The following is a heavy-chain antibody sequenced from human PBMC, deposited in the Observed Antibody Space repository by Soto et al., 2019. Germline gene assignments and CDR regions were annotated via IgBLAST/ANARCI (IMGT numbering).Heavy chain of an antibody. CDR1: GFTFDDYA. CDR3: VRSKGGYSYGTPFDY. J-gene: IGHJ4*02. V-gene: IGHV3-9*01. CDR2: ISWNSGNI. D-gene: IGHD5-18*01. Sequence: EVQLEESGGALVQPGRSLRLSCAASGFTFDDYAMHWVRQVLGKGLEWVSSISWNSGNIGYADSVKGRFTTSRDNAKSSLYLQTTSLRPEDTALYYCVRSKGGYSYGTPFDYWGQGTLVTVSS.